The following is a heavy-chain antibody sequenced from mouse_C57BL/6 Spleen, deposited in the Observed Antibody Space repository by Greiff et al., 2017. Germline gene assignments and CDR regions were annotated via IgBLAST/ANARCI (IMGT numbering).Heavy chain of an antibody. CDR3: AAYWDRFAY. Sequence: QVQLQQSGPELVKPGASVKISCKASGYAFSSSCMNWVKQRPGKSLEWIGRIYPGDGDTNDNGKFKGKATLTADKSSSTAYMQLSSLTSEDSAVYFCAAYWDRFAYWGQGTLVTVSA. CDR2: IYPGDGDT. J-gene: IGHJ3*01. V-gene: IGHV1-82*01. CDR1: GYAFSSSC. D-gene: IGHD4-1*01.